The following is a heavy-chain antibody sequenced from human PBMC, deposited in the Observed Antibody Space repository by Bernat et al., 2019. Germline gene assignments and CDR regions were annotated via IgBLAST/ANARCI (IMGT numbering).Heavy chain of an antibody. V-gene: IGHV3-23*04. CDR1: GFTFSSYA. Sequence: EVQLVESGGGLVQPGGSLRLSCAASGFTFSSYAMSWVRQAPGKGLEWVSAISGSGGSTYYADSVQGRFTISRDNSKNTLYLQMNSLRAEDTAVYYCAKVRSQWLVNSWRRAAFDIWGQGTMVTVSS. CDR3: AKVRSQWLVNSWRRAAFDI. D-gene: IGHD6-19*01. J-gene: IGHJ3*02. CDR2: ISGSGGST.